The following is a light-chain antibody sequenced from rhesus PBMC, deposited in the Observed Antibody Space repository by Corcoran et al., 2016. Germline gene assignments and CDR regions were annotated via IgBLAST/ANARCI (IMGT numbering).Light chain of an antibody. Sequence: IQMTQSPSSLSASVGDTVTITCWASQGISSWLAWYQLKPGKAPKLLIYKASRLQSGVPSRCRGIGSWTDFTLTIILLQSEAFAPYSCQQYSSRPFTFGPGTKLDIK. CDR2: KAS. V-gene: IGKV1-22*01. J-gene: IGKJ3*01. CDR1: QGISSW. CDR3: QQYSSRPFT.